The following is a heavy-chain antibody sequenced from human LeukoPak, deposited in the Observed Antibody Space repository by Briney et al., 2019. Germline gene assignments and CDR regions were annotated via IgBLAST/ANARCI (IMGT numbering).Heavy chain of an antibody. CDR3: AKFINNWSFDY. CDR2: IKEDGSEK. Sequence: GGSLRLSCAASGFTFSSYWMSWVRQAPGKGLEWVANIKEDGSEKYYVDSVKGRFTISRDNAKNSLYLQMNSLRAEDTAVYCCAKFINNWSFDYWGQGTLATVSS. V-gene: IGHV3-7*02. CDR1: GFTFSSYW. J-gene: IGHJ4*02. D-gene: IGHD1-1*01.